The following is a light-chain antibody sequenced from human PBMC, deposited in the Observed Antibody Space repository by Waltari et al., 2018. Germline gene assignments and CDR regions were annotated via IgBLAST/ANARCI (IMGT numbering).Light chain of an antibody. J-gene: IGLJ2*01. Sequence: NFMLTQPRGVPESPGKTVTISCTRNSCSIASDSVQRFQQRPGSAPTIVIYEDNQRPSGVPDRFSGSIDSSSNSASLTISGLKTEDEADYYCQSYDTGTWFFGGGTRLTVL. CDR1: SCSIASDS. V-gene: IGLV6-57*03. CDR3: QSYDTGTWF. CDR2: EDN.